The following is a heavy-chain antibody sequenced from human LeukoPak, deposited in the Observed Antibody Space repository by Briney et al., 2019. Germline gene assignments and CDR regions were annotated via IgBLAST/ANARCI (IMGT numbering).Heavy chain of an antibody. V-gene: IGHV1-8*03. J-gene: IGHJ3*02. CDR1: GYTFTSYD. D-gene: IGHD6-13*01. Sequence: ASVKVSCKASGYTFTSYDINWVRQATGQGLEWMGWMNPNSGNTGYAQKFQGRVTITRNTSISTAYMELSSLRSEDTAVYYCARSSSSWEDAFDIWGQGTMVTVSS. CDR3: ARSSSSWEDAFDI. CDR2: MNPNSGNT.